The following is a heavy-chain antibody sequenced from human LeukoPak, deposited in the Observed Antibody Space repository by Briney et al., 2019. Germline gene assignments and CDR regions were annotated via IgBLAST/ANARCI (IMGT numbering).Heavy chain of an antibody. D-gene: IGHD1-26*01. J-gene: IGHJ4*02. V-gene: IGHV3-30*02. CDR1: GFTFSSYG. CDR3: AKGRWELLGGYYFDY. CDR2: IRYDGSNK. Sequence: GGSLRLSCAASGFTFSSYGMHWVRQATGKGLEWVAFIRYDGSNKYYADSVKGRFTISRDNSKNTLYLQMNSLRAEDTAVYYCAKGRWELLGGYYFDYWGQGTLVTVSS.